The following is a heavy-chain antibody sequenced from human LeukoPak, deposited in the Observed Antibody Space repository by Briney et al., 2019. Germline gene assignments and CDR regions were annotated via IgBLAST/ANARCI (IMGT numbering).Heavy chain of an antibody. J-gene: IGHJ4*02. CDR2: IIPIFGTA. V-gene: IGHV1-69*05. Sequence: GASVKVSCKASGGTFSSYAIGWVRQAPGQGLEWMGGIIPIFGTANYAQKFQGRVTMTRDMSTSTVYMELSSLRSEDTAVYYCAREATWIQLNYWGQGTLVTVSS. D-gene: IGHD5-18*01. CDR3: AREATWIQLNY. CDR1: GGTFSSYA.